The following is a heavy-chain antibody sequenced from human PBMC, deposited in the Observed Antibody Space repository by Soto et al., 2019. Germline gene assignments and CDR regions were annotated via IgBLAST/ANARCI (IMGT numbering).Heavy chain of an antibody. D-gene: IGHD5-18*01. J-gene: IGHJ5*02. CDR3: ARALVDTAMVTAGFWFDP. Sequence: NPSETLSLACTVSGCSISSDIYHWTWIRQSPGKGLEWIGYIYYSGSISYNPSLKSRVTISVDTSKNQFSLKLSSVTAADTAVYYCARALVDTAMVTAGFWFDPWGQGTLVTVSS. V-gene: IGHV4-31*03. CDR1: GCSISSDIYH. CDR2: IYYSGSI.